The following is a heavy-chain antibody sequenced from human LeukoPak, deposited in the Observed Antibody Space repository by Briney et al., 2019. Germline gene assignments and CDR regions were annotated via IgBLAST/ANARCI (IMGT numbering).Heavy chain of an antibody. D-gene: IGHD6-6*01. CDR2: ISYSGST. V-gene: IGHV4-59*12. J-gene: IGHJ4*02. Sequence: SETLSLPCSVSGGSITVYYWNWIRQYPGKGLEWIGSISYSGSTNYNPSLKSRVTISIDTSKNRFSLKVSSVIAADTAMYYCARGGSRSYTSSTLDYWGQGTLVTVSS. CDR1: GGSITVYY. CDR3: ARGGSRSYTSSTLDY.